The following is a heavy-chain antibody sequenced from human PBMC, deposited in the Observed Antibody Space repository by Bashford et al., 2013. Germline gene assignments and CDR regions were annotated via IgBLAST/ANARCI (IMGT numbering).Heavy chain of an antibody. D-gene: IGHD3-3*01. Sequence: VASVKVSCKVSGYTLADYYMHWVRQAPGQGLEWVGCINPKSGATEYAQKFQGRVSMTKDTSINTGYMEVSSLRFDDTAVYYCARLITIFGVGEAAFDIWGQGTMVTVSS. CDR1: GYTLADYY. J-gene: IGHJ3*02. CDR2: INPKSGAT. CDR3: ARLITIFGVGEAAFDI. V-gene: IGHV1-2*02.